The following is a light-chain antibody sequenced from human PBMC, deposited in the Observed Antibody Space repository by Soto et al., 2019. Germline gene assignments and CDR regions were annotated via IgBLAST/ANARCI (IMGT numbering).Light chain of an antibody. CDR1: ERIYSAY. V-gene: IGKV3-20*01. Sequence: EVVLTQSPGTLSLSRGERATLSCRSSERIYSAYLGWYQQKPGQAPRLLIYGTSSRATGIPDRFSGSGSGTDFTLTISRLEPEDFAVYSCQQYGSSRTWTFGHGTQLDI. J-gene: IGKJ1*01. CDR3: QQYGSSRTWT. CDR2: GTS.